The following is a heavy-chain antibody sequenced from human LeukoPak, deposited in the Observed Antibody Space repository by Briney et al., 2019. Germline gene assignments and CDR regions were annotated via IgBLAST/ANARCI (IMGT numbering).Heavy chain of an antibody. Sequence: SGGSLRLSCAASGLTFSSYSMNWVRQAPGKGLEWVSSISSSSSYIYYADSVKGRFTISRDNAKNSLYLQMNSLRAEDTAVYYCARDAVGATTYPNPFDYWGQGTLVTVSS. CDR1: GLTFSSYS. V-gene: IGHV3-21*01. J-gene: IGHJ4*02. CDR2: ISSSSSYI. D-gene: IGHD1-26*01. CDR3: ARDAVGATTYPNPFDY.